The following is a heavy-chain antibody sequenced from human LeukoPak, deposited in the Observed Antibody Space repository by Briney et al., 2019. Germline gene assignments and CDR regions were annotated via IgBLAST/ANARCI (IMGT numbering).Heavy chain of an antibody. CDR1: GGSISGYY. CDR3: AREGGRNYYDSSPHAFDI. J-gene: IGHJ3*02. D-gene: IGHD3-22*01. CDR2: IYYSGST. Sequence: SETLSLTCTVSGGSISGYYWSWIRQPPGKGLECIGYIYYSGSTNYNPSLKSRVTISVDTSKNQFSPKLSSVTAADTAVYYCAREGGRNYYDSSPHAFDIWGQGTMVTVSS. V-gene: IGHV4-59*01.